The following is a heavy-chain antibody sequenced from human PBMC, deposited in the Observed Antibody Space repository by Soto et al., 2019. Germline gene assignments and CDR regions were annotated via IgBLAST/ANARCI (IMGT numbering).Heavy chain of an antibody. Sequence: GGSLRLSCAASGFTFSSYAMSWVRQAPGKGLEWVSAISGSGGSTYYADSVKGRFTISRDNSKNTLYLQMNSLRAEDTAVYYCAKDRSLDIVVVVAATYFDYWGQGTLVTVSS. V-gene: IGHV3-23*01. CDR3: AKDRSLDIVVVVAATYFDY. CDR2: ISGSGGST. D-gene: IGHD2-15*01. CDR1: GFTFSSYA. J-gene: IGHJ4*02.